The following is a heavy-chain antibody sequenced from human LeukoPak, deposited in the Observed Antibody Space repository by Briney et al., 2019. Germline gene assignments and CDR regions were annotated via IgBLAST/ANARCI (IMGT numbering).Heavy chain of an antibody. CDR2: ISGSGGST. D-gene: IGHD2-2*01. V-gene: IGHV3-23*01. CDR1: GFTFNNYV. CDR3: AKDKLQVVPAYYFNY. Sequence: GGSLRLSCAASGFTFNNYVMSWVRQAPGKGLEWVSAISGSGGSTYYADSVKGRFTISRDNSKNTLYLQMNSLRAEDTAVYYCAKDKLQVVPAYYFNYWGQGTLVTVSS. J-gene: IGHJ4*02.